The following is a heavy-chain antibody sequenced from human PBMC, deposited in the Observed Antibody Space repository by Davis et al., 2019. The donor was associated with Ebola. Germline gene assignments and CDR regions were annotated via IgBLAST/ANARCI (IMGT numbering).Heavy chain of an antibody. J-gene: IGHJ4*02. CDR1: GYSFTNHW. CDR2: IYPGDSDT. V-gene: IGHV5-51*01. D-gene: IGHD1-7*01. CDR3: ARRADWNFAFDY. Sequence: GESLKISCKGSGYSFTNHWIAWVRQMPGKGLEWVGFIYPGDSDTRYSPPFQGQVTISADESIGTAYLQWRSLKASDTATYYCARRADWNFAFDYWGQGTLVTVSS.